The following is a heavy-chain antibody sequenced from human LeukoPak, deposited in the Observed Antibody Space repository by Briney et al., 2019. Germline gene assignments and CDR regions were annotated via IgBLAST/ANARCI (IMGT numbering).Heavy chain of an antibody. CDR1: GGSISSYY. J-gene: IGHJ4*02. Sequence: SETLSLTCTVSGGSISSYYWSWIRQPAGKGLEWIGRIYTSGSTSYNPSLKSRVTMSVDTSKNQFSLKLSSVTAADTAVYYCARGNTLCSGGSCSTNIDYWGQGTLVIVSS. CDR2: IYTSGST. V-gene: IGHV4-4*07. D-gene: IGHD2-15*01. CDR3: ARGNTLCSGGSCSTNIDY.